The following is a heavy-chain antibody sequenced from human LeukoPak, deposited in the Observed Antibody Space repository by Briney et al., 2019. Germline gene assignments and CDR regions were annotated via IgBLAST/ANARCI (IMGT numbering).Heavy chain of an antibody. D-gene: IGHD2-15*01. CDR2: ISYDGSNK. J-gene: IGHJ3*02. V-gene: IGHV3-30*18. CDR1: GXTFSSYG. CDR3: AKSWYCSGGSCHDAFDI. Sequence: GGSLRLSCAASGXTFSSYGMHWVRQAPGKGLEWVAVISYDGSNKYYADSVKGRFTISRDNSKNTLYLQMNSLRAEDTAVYYCAKSWYCSGGSCHDAFDIWGQGTMVTVSS.